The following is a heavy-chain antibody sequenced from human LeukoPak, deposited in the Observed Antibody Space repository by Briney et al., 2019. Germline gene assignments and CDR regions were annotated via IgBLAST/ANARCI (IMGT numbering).Heavy chain of an antibody. V-gene: IGHV3-30*18. CDR3: AKLVTAIPGVFDY. CDR1: GFTFSSYG. CDR2: ISYDGSNK. Sequence: GGSLRLSCTASGFTFSSYGMRWVRQAPGKGLEWVAVISYDGSNKYYADSVKGRFTISRDNSKNTLYLQMNSLRAEDTAVYYCAKLVTAIPGVFDYWGQGTLVTVSS. J-gene: IGHJ4*02. D-gene: IGHD2-21*02.